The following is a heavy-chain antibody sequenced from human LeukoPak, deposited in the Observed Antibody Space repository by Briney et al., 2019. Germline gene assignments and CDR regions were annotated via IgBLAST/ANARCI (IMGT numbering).Heavy chain of an antibody. V-gene: IGHV1-69*13. D-gene: IGHD2-15*01. CDR3: ASFAQLAHCSNGNCYDWFDP. J-gene: IGHJ5*02. CDR1: GGTFNNYA. CDR2: IIVVFGTT. Sequence: ASVKVSCKASGGTFNNYAINWVRQAPGQGLEWMGGIIVVFGTTDYAHRFQGRVTIIADESTSTVHMELSSLRSEDTAVYYCASFAQLAHCSNGNCYDWFDPWGQGTPVIVSS.